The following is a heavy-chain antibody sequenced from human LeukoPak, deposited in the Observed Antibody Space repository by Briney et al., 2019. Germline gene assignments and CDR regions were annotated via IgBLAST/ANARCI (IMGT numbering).Heavy chain of an antibody. CDR3: AAVDYFYGMDV. D-gene: IGHD2-2*03. J-gene: IGHJ6*02. Sequence: ASVKVSFKASGFTFTSSAMQWVRQARGQRLEWIGWIVVGSGSTKYAQKLQERVTITSHMSTSTAYMELSSLRSEDTAVYYCAAVDYFYGMDVWGQGTTVTVSS. V-gene: IGHV1-58*02. CDR1: GFTFTSSA. CDR2: IVVGSGST.